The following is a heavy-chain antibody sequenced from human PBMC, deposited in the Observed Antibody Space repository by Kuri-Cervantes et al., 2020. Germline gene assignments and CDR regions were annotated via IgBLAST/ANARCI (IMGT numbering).Heavy chain of an antibody. CDR2: ISSSSSYI. D-gene: IGHD2-15*01. Sequence: GESLKISCAASGFTFSSYSMNWVRQAPGKGLKWVSSISSSSSYIYYADSVKGRFTISRDNAKNSLYLQMNSLRAEDTAVYYCARELYCSGGSCYSYYYYGMDVWGQGTTVTVSS. CDR1: GFTFSSYS. J-gene: IGHJ6*02. CDR3: ARELYCSGGSCYSYYYYGMDV. V-gene: IGHV3-21*01.